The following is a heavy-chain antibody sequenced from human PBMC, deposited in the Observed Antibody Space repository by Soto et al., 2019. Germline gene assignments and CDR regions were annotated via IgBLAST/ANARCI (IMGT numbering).Heavy chain of an antibody. J-gene: IGHJ6*02. CDR2: INHSGST. CDR1: GGSFSGYY. Sequence: SETLSLACAVYGGSFSGYYWSWIRQPPGKGLEWIGEINHSGSTNYNPSLKSRVTISVDTSKNQFSLKLSSVTAADTAVYYCAIGRGVVPAAIGARYGMDVWGQGTTVTVSS. CDR3: AIGRGVVPAAIGARYGMDV. D-gene: IGHD2-2*01. V-gene: IGHV4-34*01.